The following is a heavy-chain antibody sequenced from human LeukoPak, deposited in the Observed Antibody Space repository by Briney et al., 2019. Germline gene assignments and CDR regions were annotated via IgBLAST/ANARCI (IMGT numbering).Heavy chain of an antibody. Sequence: GGSLRLSCAASGFTFSSYGMHWVRQAPGKGLEWVALIRSDGSNKYYAESVKGRFTISRDSSKNTLFLQMNSLRVEDTAVYYCAKDRDDYGNDCWGQGVLVTVST. D-gene: IGHD4-17*01. CDR1: GFTFSSYG. J-gene: IGHJ4*02. CDR2: IRSDGSNK. V-gene: IGHV3-30*02. CDR3: AKDRDDYGNDC.